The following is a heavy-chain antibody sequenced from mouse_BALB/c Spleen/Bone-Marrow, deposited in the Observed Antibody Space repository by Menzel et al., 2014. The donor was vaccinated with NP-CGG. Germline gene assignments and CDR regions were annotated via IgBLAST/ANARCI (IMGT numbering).Heavy chain of an antibody. CDR1: GFSLSRYN. CDR3: ARKDGGYYVMDY. CDR2: IWGGGGT. J-gene: IGHJ4*01. Sequence: VMLVESGPGLVAPSQNLSITCTVSGFSLSRYNIHWIRQPPGKGLEWLGMIWGGGGTDHNSALKSRLGISKDNSKSQIFLKINSLQIDDTAMYYCARKDGGYYVMDYWGQGTSVTVSS. D-gene: IGHD2-3*01. V-gene: IGHV2-6-4*01.